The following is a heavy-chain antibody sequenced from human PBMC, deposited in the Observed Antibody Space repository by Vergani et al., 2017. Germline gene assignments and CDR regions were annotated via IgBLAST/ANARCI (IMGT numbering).Heavy chain of an antibody. CDR2: IYWNDDK. D-gene: IGHD3-3*01. CDR3: AYGLRSGCTSTNTCLLMTYYFNS. Sequence: QITLKESGPTLVKPTQTLTLTCTLSGFSLSTSGVGVGWIRQPPGKALEWLALIYWNDDKRYSPSLKSRLTITKDTSKNQVVLTMTNMDPVDTATHYCAYGLRSGCTSTNTCLLMTYYFNSWGQGTLVTVSS. CDR1: GFSLSTSGVG. V-gene: IGHV2-5*01. J-gene: IGHJ4*02.